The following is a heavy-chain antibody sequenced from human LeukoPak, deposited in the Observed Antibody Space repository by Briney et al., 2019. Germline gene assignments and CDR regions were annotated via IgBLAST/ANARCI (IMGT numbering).Heavy chain of an antibody. J-gene: IGHJ5*02. CDR2: IYYSGST. Sequence: SETLSLTCTVSGGSISSGGYYWSWIRQHPGKGLEWIGYIYYSGSTYYNPSLKSRVTISVDTSKNQFSLKLSSVTAADTAVYYCARVGTDYGASVNWFDPWGQGTLVTVPS. CDR1: GGSISSGGYY. CDR3: ARVGTDYGASVNWFDP. V-gene: IGHV4-31*03. D-gene: IGHD4/OR15-4a*01.